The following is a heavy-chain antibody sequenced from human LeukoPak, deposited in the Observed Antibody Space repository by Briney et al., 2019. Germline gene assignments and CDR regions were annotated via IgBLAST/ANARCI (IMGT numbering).Heavy chain of an antibody. D-gene: IGHD6-13*01. CDR2: IYTSGST. CDR3: AREQLVPSYNWFDP. Sequence: PSETLSLTCTVSGGSISSYYWSWIRQPAGKGLEWIGRIYTSGSTNYNPSLKSRVTMSVDTSKNQFSLKLSSVTAADTAVYYCAREQLVPSYNWFDPWGQGTLVTVSS. CDR1: GGSISSYY. J-gene: IGHJ5*02. V-gene: IGHV4-4*07.